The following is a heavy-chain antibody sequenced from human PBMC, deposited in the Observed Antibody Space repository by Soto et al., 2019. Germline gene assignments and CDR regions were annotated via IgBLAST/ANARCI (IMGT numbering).Heavy chain of an antibody. Sequence: SGPTLVNPTQTLTLTCTFSGFSLSTSGMCVSWIRQPPGKALEWLALIDWDDDKYYSTSLKTRLTTSKDTSKNQVVLTMTNMDPVDTATYYCARIRNYYDSSGYPGGFDPWGQGTLVTVSS. D-gene: IGHD3-22*01. CDR3: ARIRNYYDSSGYPGGFDP. V-gene: IGHV2-70*01. CDR2: IDWDDDK. CDR1: GFSLSTSGMC. J-gene: IGHJ5*02.